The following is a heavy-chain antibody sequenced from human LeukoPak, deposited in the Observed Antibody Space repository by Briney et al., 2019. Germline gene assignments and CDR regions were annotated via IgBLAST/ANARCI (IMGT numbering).Heavy chain of an antibody. CDR2: ISGSGGST. V-gene: IGHV3-23*01. Sequence: GGSLRLSCAASGFTFSSYAMSWVRQAPGKGLEWVSAISGSGGSTYYAGSVKGRFTISRDNSKNTLYLQMNSLRAEDTAVYYCAKEGRLWFGEGPGDYWGQGTLVTVSS. CDR1: GFTFSSYA. D-gene: IGHD3-10*01. CDR3: AKEGRLWFGEGPGDY. J-gene: IGHJ4*02.